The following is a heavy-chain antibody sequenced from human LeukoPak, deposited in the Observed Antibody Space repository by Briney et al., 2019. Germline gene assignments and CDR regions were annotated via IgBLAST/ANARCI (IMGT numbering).Heavy chain of an antibody. CDR2: IYYSGST. V-gene: IGHV4-39*01. CDR1: GGSISSSSYY. J-gene: IGHJ4*02. D-gene: IGHD4-11*01. Sequence: SETLSLTCTVSGGSISSSSYYWGWIRQPPGRGLEWIGSIYYSGSTYYNPSLKSRVTISVDTSKNQFSLKLSSVTAADTAVYYCASLRERSYYARGFDYWGQGTLVTVSS. CDR3: ASLRERSYYARGFDY.